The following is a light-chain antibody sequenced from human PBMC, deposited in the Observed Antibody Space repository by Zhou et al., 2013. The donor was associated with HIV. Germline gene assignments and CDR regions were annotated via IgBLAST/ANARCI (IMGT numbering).Light chain of an antibody. Sequence: AIQLTQSPSSLSASVGDRVTITCRASQGVYNALAWYQQNPGKPPRLLIYDASTLQSGVPSRFGASGSGTDFTLTINSMQPEDFATYYCQQFNEYPPTFGQGT. CDR1: QGVYNA. CDR3: QQFNEYPPT. CDR2: DAS. V-gene: IGKV1D-13*01. J-gene: IGKJ1*01.